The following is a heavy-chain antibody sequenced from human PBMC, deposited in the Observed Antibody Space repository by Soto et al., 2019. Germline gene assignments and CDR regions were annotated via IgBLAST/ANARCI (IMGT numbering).Heavy chain of an antibody. CDR2: INHSGST. CDR3: ARDRARGSYAGWFDP. V-gene: IGHV4-34*01. D-gene: IGHD1-26*01. CDR1: GGSFSCYY. J-gene: IGHJ5*02. Sequence: SETLSLTCAVYGGSFSCYYLSWIRQPPGKGLEWIGEINHSGSTNYNPSLKSRVTISVDTSKNQFSLKLSSVTAADTAVYYCARDRARGSYAGWFDPWGQGTLVTVSS.